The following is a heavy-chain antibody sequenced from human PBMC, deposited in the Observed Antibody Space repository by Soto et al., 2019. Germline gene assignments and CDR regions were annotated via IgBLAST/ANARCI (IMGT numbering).Heavy chain of an antibody. CDR2: IYSGGSA. Sequence: GGSLRLSCAASGFTVSSNYMSWVRQAPGKGLEWVSVIYSGGSAYYADSVKGRFTISRDNSKNTLYLQMNSLRAKDTAVYYCARDRARDYYYGMDVWGQGTTVTVSS. CDR3: ARDRARDYYYGMDV. CDR1: GFTVSSNY. D-gene: IGHD6-6*01. J-gene: IGHJ6*02. V-gene: IGHV3-53*01.